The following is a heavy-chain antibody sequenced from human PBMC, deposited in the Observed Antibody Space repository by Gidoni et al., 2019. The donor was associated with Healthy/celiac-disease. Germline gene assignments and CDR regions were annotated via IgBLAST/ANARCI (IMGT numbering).Heavy chain of an antibody. CDR2: IFPGDSDT. CDR1: GYSFTSYW. CDR3: ARAEHPRWSNYAFDI. D-gene: IGHD6-13*01. Sequence: VQLVQSGAEVNKPGESLKISCKGSGYSFTSYWIGWVRQMPGKCLEWMGIIFPGDSDTSYSPSFQGQVTISADKSISTAYLQWSSLKASDTAMYYCARAEHPRWSNYAFDIWGQGTMVTVSS. J-gene: IGHJ3*02. V-gene: IGHV5-51*01.